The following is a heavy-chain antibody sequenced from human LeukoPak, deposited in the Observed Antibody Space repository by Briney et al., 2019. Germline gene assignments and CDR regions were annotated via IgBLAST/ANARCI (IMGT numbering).Heavy chain of an antibody. J-gene: IGHJ4*02. D-gene: IGHD4-17*01. CDR3: ARVSDYAYFDY. Sequence: PGGSLRLSCAASGFTFSSYSMNWVRQAPGKGLEWVSSIRSSSSYIYYADSVKGRFTISRDNAKNSLYLQMNSLRAEDTAVYYCARVSDYAYFDYWGQGTLVTVSS. CDR2: IRSSSSYI. CDR1: GFTFSSYS. V-gene: IGHV3-21*01.